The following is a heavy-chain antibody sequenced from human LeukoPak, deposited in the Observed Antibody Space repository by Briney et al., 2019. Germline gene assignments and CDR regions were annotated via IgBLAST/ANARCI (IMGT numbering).Heavy chain of an antibody. CDR2: ISGSSLYI. J-gene: IGHJ4*02. V-gene: IGHV3-21*01. D-gene: IGHD3-22*01. CDR3: ARDPPYYDNSGYYYDY. CDR1: GFTFSPYS. Sequence: GGSLRLSCAASGFTFSPYSMNWVRQAPGKGLEWVSSISGSSLYIYYADSVNGRFTIYRDNAKNSLYLQMNSLRAEDTAVYYCARDPPYYDNSGYYYDYWGQGTLVTVSS.